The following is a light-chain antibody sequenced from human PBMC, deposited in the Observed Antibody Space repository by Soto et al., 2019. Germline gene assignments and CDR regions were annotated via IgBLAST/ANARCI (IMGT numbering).Light chain of an antibody. Sequence: DIQMTQSPSALSASVGDRFTITCRASQSISSWLAWYQQKPGKAPKLLIYDASSLESGVPSRFSGSGSGTEFTFTISSLQPDDFATYYCQQYNSYPWTFGQGTKVDIK. CDR2: DAS. CDR3: QQYNSYPWT. CDR1: QSISSW. V-gene: IGKV1-5*01. J-gene: IGKJ1*01.